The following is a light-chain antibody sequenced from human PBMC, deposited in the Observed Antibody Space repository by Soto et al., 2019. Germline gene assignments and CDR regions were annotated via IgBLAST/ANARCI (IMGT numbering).Light chain of an antibody. CDR2: AAS. V-gene: IGKV1-9*01. CDR1: QGISSY. Sequence: DIQLTQSPSFLSASVGDRVTITCRASQGISSYLAWYQQKPGKAPKLLLYAASNLQSGVPSRFSGSGSGTEFTLTNSRLQPEDFANYYCQQLNSYPGFGPGTKVDIK. CDR3: QQLNSYPG. J-gene: IGKJ3*01.